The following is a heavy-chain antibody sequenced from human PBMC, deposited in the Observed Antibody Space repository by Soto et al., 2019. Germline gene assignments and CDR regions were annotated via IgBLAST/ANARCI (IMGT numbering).Heavy chain of an antibody. D-gene: IGHD3-10*01. CDR2: IYWDDDK. CDR1: GFSLSTSGVG. CDR3: AHRRDTMVRGVIITPNWFDP. Sequence: QITLKESGPTLVKPTQTLTLTCTFSGFSLSTSGVGVGWIRQPPGKALEWLALIYWDDDKRYSPSLKSRLTITKDTSKNQVVLTMTNMDPVDTATYYCAHRRDTMVRGVIITPNWFDPWGQGTLVTVSS. V-gene: IGHV2-5*02. J-gene: IGHJ5*02.